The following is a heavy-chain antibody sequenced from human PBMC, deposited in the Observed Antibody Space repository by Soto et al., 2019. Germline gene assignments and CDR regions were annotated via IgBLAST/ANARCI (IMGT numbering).Heavy chain of an antibody. CDR2: INAGNGNT. V-gene: IGHV1-3*01. J-gene: IGHJ5*02. Sequence: QVQLVQSGAEVKKPGASVKVSCKASGYTFTSYAMHWVRQAPGQRLEWMGWINAGNGNTKYSQKFQGRVTITRDTSASTAYMELSSLRSEDTAVYYCARVYTMVRGVIMVHPHFWSWFDPWGQGTLVTVSS. CDR1: GYTFTSYA. D-gene: IGHD3-10*01. CDR3: ARVYTMVRGVIMVHPHFWSWFDP.